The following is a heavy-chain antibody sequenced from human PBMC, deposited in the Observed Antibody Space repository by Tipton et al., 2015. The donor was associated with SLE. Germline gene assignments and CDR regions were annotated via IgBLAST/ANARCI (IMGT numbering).Heavy chain of an antibody. J-gene: IGHJ6*02. V-gene: IGHV4-34*01. Sequence: TLSLTCAVYGGSFSGYYCSWIRQPPGKGLEWIGEINHSGSTNYNPSLKSRITISVDPSKNQFSLKLSSVTAADTAVYYCARMGGGYYYFYAMDVWGPGTTVTVSS. CDR2: INHSGST. D-gene: IGHD3-10*01. CDR3: ARMGGGYYYFYAMDV. CDR1: GGSFSGYY.